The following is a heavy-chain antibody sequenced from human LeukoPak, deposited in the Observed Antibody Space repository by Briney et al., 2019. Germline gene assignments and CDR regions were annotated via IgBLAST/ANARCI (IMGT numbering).Heavy chain of an antibody. CDR1: GFTFSSYW. CDR3: ARDESLGDFWSGYFDAFDM. J-gene: IGHJ3*02. Sequence: GGSLRLSCAASGFTFSSYWMTWVRQAPKKGLEWVANIKQDRIEKYYVDSVKGRFTISRDNAKNSLYLQMNSLRAEDTAVYYCARDESLGDFWSGYFDAFDMWGQGTMVTVSS. D-gene: IGHD3-3*01. CDR2: IKQDRIEK. V-gene: IGHV3-7*01.